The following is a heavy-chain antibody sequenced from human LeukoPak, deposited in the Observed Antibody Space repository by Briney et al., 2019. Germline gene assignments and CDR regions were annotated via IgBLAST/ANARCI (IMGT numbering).Heavy chain of an antibody. Sequence: GESLKISCNGSGYSFTSYWIGWVRQMPGKGLEWMGIIYPGDSDTRYSPSFQGQVTISADKSISTAYLQWSSLKASDTAMYYCARGTMVRGVINYMDVWGKGTTVTVSS. J-gene: IGHJ6*03. V-gene: IGHV5-51*01. CDR1: GYSFTSYW. CDR3: ARGTMVRGVINYMDV. CDR2: IYPGDSDT. D-gene: IGHD3-10*01.